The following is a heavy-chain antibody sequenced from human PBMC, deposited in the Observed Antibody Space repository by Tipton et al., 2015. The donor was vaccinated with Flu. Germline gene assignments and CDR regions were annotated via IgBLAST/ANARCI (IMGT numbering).Heavy chain of an antibody. J-gene: IGHJ4*02. CDR3: ARWAHNGNQAEGYFDY. CDR1: GFTFSGYG. CDR2: IRHDESDK. D-gene: IGHD1-1*01. V-gene: IGHV3-33*01. Sequence: SLRLSCAASGFTFSGYGMHWVRQAPGKGLEWVAFIRHDESDKYYADSVKGRFTISRDNSKNTLYLQMNSLRADDTAVYYCARWAHNGNQAEGYFDYWGQGTLVTVSS.